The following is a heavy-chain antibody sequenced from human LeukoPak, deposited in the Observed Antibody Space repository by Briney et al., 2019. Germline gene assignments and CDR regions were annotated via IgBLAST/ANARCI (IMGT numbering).Heavy chain of an antibody. Sequence: GGSLRLSCAASGFTFSSYAMHWVRQAPGKGLEWVAVISYDGSNKYYVDSVKGRFTISRDNSKNTLYLQMNSLRAEDTAVYYCAREGSWYGYYYMDVWGKGATVTVSS. J-gene: IGHJ6*03. CDR1: GFTFSSYA. D-gene: IGHD6-13*01. CDR2: ISYDGSNK. CDR3: AREGSWYGYYYMDV. V-gene: IGHV3-30*04.